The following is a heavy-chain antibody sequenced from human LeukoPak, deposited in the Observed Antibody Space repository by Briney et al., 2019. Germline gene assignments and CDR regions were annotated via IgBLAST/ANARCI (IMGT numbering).Heavy chain of an antibody. D-gene: IGHD1-1*01. Sequence: GGSLGLSCAASGFTFSNYAMTWVRQAPGKGLEWVSVIGRTGDIFYADSVKGRFTISRDNSKNTLYLQMNSLRAEDTAVYYCAKYQLLNNNYWRDAFDFWGQGTMVTVSS. V-gene: IGHV3-23*01. J-gene: IGHJ3*01. CDR3: AKYQLLNNNYWRDAFDF. CDR2: IGRTGDI. CDR1: GFTFSNYA.